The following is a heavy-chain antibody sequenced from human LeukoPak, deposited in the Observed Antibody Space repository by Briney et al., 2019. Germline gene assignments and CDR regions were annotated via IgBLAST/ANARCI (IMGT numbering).Heavy chain of an antibody. D-gene: IGHD2-21*02. V-gene: IGHV3-30*18. J-gene: IGHJ4*02. CDR3: AKGIHCGGDCYMDY. Sequence: GGSLRLSCAASGFTFSSYGMHWVRQAPGKGLEWVAVISYDGSNKYYADSVKGRFTISRDNSKNTLYLQMTSLRAEDTAVYYCAKGIHCGGDCYMDYWGQGTLVTVSS. CDR2: ISYDGSNK. CDR1: GFTFSSYG.